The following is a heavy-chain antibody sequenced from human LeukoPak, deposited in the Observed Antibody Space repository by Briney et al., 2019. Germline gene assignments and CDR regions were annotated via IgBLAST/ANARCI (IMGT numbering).Heavy chain of an antibody. J-gene: IGHJ4*02. V-gene: IGHV3-11*06. D-gene: IGHD2-2*01. CDR1: GFTFSDYY. Sequence: PGGSLRLSCAASGFTFSDYYMSWIRQAPGKGLEWVSYISSSSSSYTDYADSVKGRFTISRDNAKNSLYLQMNSLRAEDTAVYYCAREFVVGAAARGGDYWGQGTLVTVSS. CDR2: ISSSSSSYT. CDR3: AREFVVGAAARGGDY.